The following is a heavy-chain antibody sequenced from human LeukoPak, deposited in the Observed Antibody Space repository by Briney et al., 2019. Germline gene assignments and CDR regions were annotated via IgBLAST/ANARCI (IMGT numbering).Heavy chain of an antibody. CDR3: ARAVYGYFDF. CDR1: GFTFSSHW. V-gene: IGHV3-7*04. J-gene: IGHJ4*02. CDR2: INQDGSEK. Sequence: GGSLRLSCAASGFTFSSHWMSWVRQAPGKGLGWVANINQDGSEKYYVDSVKGRFTISRDNAKNSVYLQMSSLRAEDTAVYYCARAVYGYFDFWGQGTLLTVSS. D-gene: IGHD3-10*01.